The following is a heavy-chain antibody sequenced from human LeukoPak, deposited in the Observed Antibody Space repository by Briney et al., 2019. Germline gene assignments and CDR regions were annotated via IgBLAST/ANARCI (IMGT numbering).Heavy chain of an antibody. Sequence: PGGSLRLSCAASGFTFSSYAMHWVRQAPGKGLEWVAVISYDGSNKYYADSVKGRFTISRDNSKNTLYLQMNSLRAEDTAVYYCAREGYCSGGSCHTERPPYFDYWGQGTLVTVSS. J-gene: IGHJ4*02. CDR1: GFTFSSYA. CDR3: AREGYCSGGSCHTERPPYFDY. CDR2: ISYDGSNK. D-gene: IGHD2-15*01. V-gene: IGHV3-30*04.